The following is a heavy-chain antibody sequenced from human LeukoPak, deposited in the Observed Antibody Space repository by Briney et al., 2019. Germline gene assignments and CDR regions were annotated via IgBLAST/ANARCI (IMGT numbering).Heavy chain of an antibody. CDR1: GGSFSGYY. Sequence: SETLSLTCAVYGGSFSGYYWSWIRQPPGKGLEWIGEINHSGSTNYNPSLKSRVTISVDTSKNQFSLKLSSVTAADTAVYYCARGLFYDFWSGLYYYGMDVWGQGTMVTVSS. CDR2: INHSGST. D-gene: IGHD3-3*01. V-gene: IGHV4-34*01. J-gene: IGHJ6*02. CDR3: ARGLFYDFWSGLYYYGMDV.